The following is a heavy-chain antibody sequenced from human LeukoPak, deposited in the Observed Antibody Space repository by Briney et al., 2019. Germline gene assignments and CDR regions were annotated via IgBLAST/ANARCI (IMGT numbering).Heavy chain of an antibody. J-gene: IGHJ5*02. V-gene: IGHV1-8*01. Sequence: ASVKVSCKASGYTFTSYDINWVRQATGQGLEWMGWMNPNSGNTGYAQKFQGRVTMTRNTSISTAYMELSSLRSEDTVVYYCARNFALLWFGELLSGTGGWFDPWGQGTLVTVSS. CDR2: MNPNSGNT. CDR3: ARNFALLWFGELLSGTGGWFDP. D-gene: IGHD3-10*01. CDR1: GYTFTSYD.